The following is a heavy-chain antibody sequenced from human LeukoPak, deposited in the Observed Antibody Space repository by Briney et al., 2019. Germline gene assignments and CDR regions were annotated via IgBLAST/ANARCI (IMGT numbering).Heavy chain of an antibody. D-gene: IGHD3-10*01. J-gene: IGHJ5*02. CDR1: GGSFSGYY. V-gene: IGHV4-34*01. CDR3: ARRVYYGSGSYYNGNWFDP. CDR2: INHSGST. Sequence: SETLSLTCTVYGGSFSGYYWSWIRQPPGKGLEWIGEINHSGSTNYNPSLKSRVTISVDTSKNQFSLKLSSVTAADTAVYYCARRVYYGSGSYYNGNWFDPWGQGTLVTVSS.